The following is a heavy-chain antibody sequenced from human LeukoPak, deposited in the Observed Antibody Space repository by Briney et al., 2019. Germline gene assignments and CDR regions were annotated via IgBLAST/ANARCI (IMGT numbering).Heavy chain of an antibody. V-gene: IGHV3-21*04. CDR3: AKAVIRAVRGVLFHAFDI. D-gene: IGHD3-10*01. Sequence: GGSLRLSCAASAFSLNAYNMNWVRQAPGKGLEWVSSISYTGTYIYYADSVKGRFTISRDNAQNSLYLQMNSLRAEDTAIYYCAKAVIRAVRGVLFHAFDIWGQGTMVTVSS. CDR2: ISYTGTYI. CDR1: AFSLNAYN. J-gene: IGHJ3*02.